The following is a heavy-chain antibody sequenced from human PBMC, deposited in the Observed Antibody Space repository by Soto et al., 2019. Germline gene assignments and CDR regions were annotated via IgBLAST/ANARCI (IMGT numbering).Heavy chain of an antibody. CDR2: INHSGST. Sequence: SETLSLTCAFYGGSFSGYYWSWIRQPPGKGLEWIGEINHSGSTNYNPSLKSRVTISVDTSKNQFSLKLTSVTAADTAVYYCAILSGMDVWGQGITVTVSS. CDR1: GGSFSGYY. J-gene: IGHJ6*02. CDR3: AILSGMDV. V-gene: IGHV4-34*01.